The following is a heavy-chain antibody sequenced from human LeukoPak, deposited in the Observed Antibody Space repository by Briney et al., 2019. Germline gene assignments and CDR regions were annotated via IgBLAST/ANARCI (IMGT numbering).Heavy chain of an antibody. D-gene: IGHD3-22*01. CDR2: IIPIFGTA. V-gene: IGHV1-69*13. CDR1: GGTFSSYA. Sequence: ASVKVSCKASGGTFSSYAISWVRQAPGQGLEWMGGIIPIFGTANYAQKFQGRVTITADESTSTAYMELSSLRSEDTAVYYCARAFEHYYDSSDYSSYYFDYWGQGTLVTVFS. J-gene: IGHJ4*02. CDR3: ARAFEHYYDSSDYSSYYFDY.